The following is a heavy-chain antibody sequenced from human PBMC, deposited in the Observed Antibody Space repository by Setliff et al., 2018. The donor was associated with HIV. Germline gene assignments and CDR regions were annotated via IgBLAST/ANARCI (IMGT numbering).Heavy chain of an antibody. J-gene: IGHJ4*02. V-gene: IGHV1-18*01. CDR1: GYTFNNYG. CDR2: INTHSGYT. CDR3: ARGKTWLRFLDY. D-gene: IGHD5-12*01. Sequence: ASVKVSCKASGYTFNNYGISWVRQAPGKGLEWMGWINTHSGYTNYAKNVQGRVTVTMDTSTSTAYMELRSLKSDDTAVYYCARGKTWLRFLDYWGQGTLVTVSS.